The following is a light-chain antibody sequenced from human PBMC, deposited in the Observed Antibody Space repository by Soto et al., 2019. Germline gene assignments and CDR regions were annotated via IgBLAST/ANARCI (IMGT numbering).Light chain of an antibody. Sequence: QSVLTQPASVSGSPGQSITISCTGTSSDIGGFNRVSWYQQHPGKAPKLMIFDVGYRPSGVSNRFSASKSGNTASLTISGLQAEDEAVYYCSSYTSSSTLLFGGGTKLTVL. J-gene: IGLJ2*01. CDR1: SSDIGGFNR. CDR2: DVG. CDR3: SSYTSSSTLL. V-gene: IGLV2-14*01.